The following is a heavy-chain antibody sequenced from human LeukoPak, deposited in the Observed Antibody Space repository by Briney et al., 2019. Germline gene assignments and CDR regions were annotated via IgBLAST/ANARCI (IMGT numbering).Heavy chain of an antibody. CDR1: GFTFSSYA. CDR2: ISGSGGST. CDR3: AKDKDTAMVSNWFDP. V-gene: IGHV3-23*01. Sequence: GGSLRLSCAASGFTFSSYAMSWVRQAPGKGLEWVSAISGSGGSTYYADSVKGRFTISSDNSKNTLYLQMNSLRAEDTAVYYCAKDKDTAMVSNWFDPWGQGTLVTVSS. J-gene: IGHJ5*02. D-gene: IGHD5-18*01.